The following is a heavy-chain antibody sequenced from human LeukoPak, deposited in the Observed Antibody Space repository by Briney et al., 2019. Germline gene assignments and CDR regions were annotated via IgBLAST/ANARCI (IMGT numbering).Heavy chain of an antibody. Sequence: PGGSLRLSCAVSGFTSSSYAMSWVRQAPGKGLEWVSGISGGGDSTYYADSVKGRFTISRDNSKNTLYLQMNSLRAEDTAVYYCAKDLSGGIVVVVPASFDYWGQGTLATVSS. CDR1: GFTSSSYA. J-gene: IGHJ4*02. D-gene: IGHD2-15*01. V-gene: IGHV3-23*01. CDR2: ISGGGDST. CDR3: AKDLSGGIVVVVPASFDY.